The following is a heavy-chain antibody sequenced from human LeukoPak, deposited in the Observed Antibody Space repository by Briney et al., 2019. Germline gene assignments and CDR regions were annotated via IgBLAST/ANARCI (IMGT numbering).Heavy chain of an antibody. CDR3: ARVEYSSGWLYDY. D-gene: IGHD6-19*01. J-gene: IGHJ4*02. CDR2: IYYSGST. V-gene: IGHV4-59*01. Sequence: SETLSLTCAVYGGSFSGYYWSWIRQPPGKGLEWIGYIYYSGSTNYNPSLKSRVTISVDTSKNQFSLKLSSVTAADTAVYYCARVEYSSGWLYDYWGQGTLVTVSS. CDR1: GGSFSGYY.